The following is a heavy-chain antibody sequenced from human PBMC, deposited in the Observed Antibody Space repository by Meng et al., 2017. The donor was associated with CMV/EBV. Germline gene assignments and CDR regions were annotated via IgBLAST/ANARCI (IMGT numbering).Heavy chain of an antibody. CDR1: GGSFSGYY. V-gene: IGHV4-34*01. J-gene: IGHJ4*02. D-gene: IGHD6-13*01. Sequence: VQLQEWVAGPLKPSETLSLTCAVYGGSFSGYYWSWIRQPPGKGLEWIGEINHSGSTNYNPSLKSRVTISVDTSKNQFSLKLSSVTAADTAVYYCAGGIAAAGTRYFDYWGQGTLVTVSS. CDR3: AGGIAAAGTRYFDY. CDR2: INHSGST.